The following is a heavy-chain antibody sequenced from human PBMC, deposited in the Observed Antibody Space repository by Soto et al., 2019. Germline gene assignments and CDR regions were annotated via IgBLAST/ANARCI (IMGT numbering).Heavy chain of an antibody. Sequence: SETLSLTCAVYGGSFSGYYWSWIRQPPGKGLEWIGEINHSGSTNYNPSLKSRVTISVDTSKNQFSLKLSSVTAADTAVYYWARDPNCSGGSCPYIWGQGTMVTVSS. D-gene: IGHD2-15*01. CDR2: INHSGST. CDR3: ARDPNCSGGSCPYI. J-gene: IGHJ3*02. V-gene: IGHV4-34*01. CDR1: GGSFSGYY.